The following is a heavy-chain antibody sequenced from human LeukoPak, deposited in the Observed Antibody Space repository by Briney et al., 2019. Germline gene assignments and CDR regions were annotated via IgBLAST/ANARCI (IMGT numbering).Heavy chain of an antibody. CDR3: ARGRGSGSFYYPLWGGHYGMDV. D-gene: IGHD3-10*01. CDR2: MNPNSGNT. Sequence: ASVKVSCKASGYTFTSYGINWVRQATGQGLEWMGWMNPNSGNTGYAQKFQGRVTMTRNTSISTAYMELSSLRSEDTAVYYCARGRGSGSFYYPLWGGHYGMDVWGQGTTVTVSS. J-gene: IGHJ6*02. V-gene: IGHV1-8*02. CDR1: GYTFTSYG.